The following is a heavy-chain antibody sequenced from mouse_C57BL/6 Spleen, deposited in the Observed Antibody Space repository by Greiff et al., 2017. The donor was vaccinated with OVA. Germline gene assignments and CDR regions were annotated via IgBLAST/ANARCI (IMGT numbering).Heavy chain of an antibody. V-gene: IGHV1-52*01. J-gene: IGHJ4*01. CDR3: ARDGSSWNYAMDY. D-gene: IGHD1-1*01. CDR1: GYTFTSYW. CDR2: IDPSDSET. Sequence: QVQLQQPGAELVRPGSSVKLSCKASGYTFTSYWLHWVKQRPIQGLEWIGNIDPSDSETHYNQKFKDKATLTVDKSSSTAYMQLSSLTSEDSAVYYCARDGSSWNYAMDYWGQGTSVTVSS.